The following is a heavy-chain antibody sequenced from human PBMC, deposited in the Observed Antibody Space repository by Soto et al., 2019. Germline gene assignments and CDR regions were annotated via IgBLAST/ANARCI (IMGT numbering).Heavy chain of an antibody. CDR3: ASLATVVSAYDY. CDR2: VHPMGNI. V-gene: IGHV4-4*02. J-gene: IGHJ4*02. CDR1: GDSISSGSW. D-gene: IGHD2-21*01. Sequence: PSETLSLTCAVSGDSISSGSWWSWVRQSPGKGLEWIGEVHPMGNIKYNPSLKSRVAISVDHSKNQVSLTLTSVRAADTAVYYCASLATVVSAYDYWGQGTLVTVSS.